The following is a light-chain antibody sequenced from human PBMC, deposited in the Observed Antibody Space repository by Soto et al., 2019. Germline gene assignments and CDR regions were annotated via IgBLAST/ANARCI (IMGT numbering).Light chain of an antibody. J-gene: IGKJ1*01. CDR3: LQHNSYPLA. V-gene: IGKV1-17*01. CDR1: QGIGNA. CDR2: AAS. Sequence: DIQMTQSPSSLSASVGDRVTITCRASQGIGNALGWYQQKPGNAPKRLIYAASTLQSGVPSRFSGSGSGTEFTLTISSLQPEDFATYYCLQHNSYPLAFGQGTKVEIK.